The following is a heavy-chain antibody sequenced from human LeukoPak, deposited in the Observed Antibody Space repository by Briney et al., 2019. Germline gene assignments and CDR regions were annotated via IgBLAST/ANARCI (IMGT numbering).Heavy chain of an antibody. CDR3: ARPWARITMVRGVMEYYFDY. Sequence: GSSLTLSCAPSGFTLSSYGMHWVRQAPGKGLEWVADIWYGGNNKYYAGSVKGRFTISRDNSKNTLYLQMNSLRAEDTAVYYCARPWARITMVRGVMEYYFDYWGQGTLVTVSS. D-gene: IGHD3-10*01. CDR1: GFTLSSYG. V-gene: IGHV3-33*01. CDR2: IWYGGNNK. J-gene: IGHJ4*02.